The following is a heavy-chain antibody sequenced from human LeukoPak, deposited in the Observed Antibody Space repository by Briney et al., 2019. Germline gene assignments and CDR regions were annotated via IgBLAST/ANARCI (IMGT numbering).Heavy chain of an antibody. Sequence: GGSLRLSCAASGFTFSSYWMHWVRQAPGKGLVWVSLINTDGSILTYADSVKGRVTISRDNARNTLYPQMNSLRAEDSAVYYCARSMGIAVSRNSNFDYWGQGILVTVSS. D-gene: IGHD6-19*01. V-gene: IGHV3-74*01. CDR1: GFTFSSYW. J-gene: IGHJ4*02. CDR3: ARSMGIAVSRNSNFDY. CDR2: INTDGSIL.